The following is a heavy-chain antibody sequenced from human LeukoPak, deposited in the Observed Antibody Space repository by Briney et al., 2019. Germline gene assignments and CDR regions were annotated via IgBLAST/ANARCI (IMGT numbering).Heavy chain of an antibody. J-gene: IGHJ4*02. Sequence: SVKVSCKASGGTFSSYAISWVRQAPGQGLEWMGGIIPIFGTANYAQKFQGRVTITADKSTSTAYMELSSLRSEDTAVYYCATAPGLAYGSYFAYFDYWGQGTLVTVSS. D-gene: IGHD1-26*01. V-gene: IGHV1-69*06. CDR2: IIPIFGTA. CDR1: GGTFSSYA. CDR3: ATAPGLAYGSYFAYFDY.